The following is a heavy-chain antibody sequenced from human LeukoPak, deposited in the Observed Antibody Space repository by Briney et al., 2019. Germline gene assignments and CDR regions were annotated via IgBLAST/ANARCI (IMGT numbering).Heavy chain of an antibody. CDR1: GGSISSSSYY. CDR3: ARGRYGWLPFDY. J-gene: IGHJ4*02. V-gene: IGHV4-39*07. Sequence: PSETLSLTCTVSGGSISSSSYYWGWIRQPPGKGLEWIGSIYYSGSTYYNPSLKSRVTISVDTSKNQFSLKLSSVTAADTAVYYCARGRYGWLPFDYWGQGTLVTVSS. CDR2: IYYSGST. D-gene: IGHD3-16*01.